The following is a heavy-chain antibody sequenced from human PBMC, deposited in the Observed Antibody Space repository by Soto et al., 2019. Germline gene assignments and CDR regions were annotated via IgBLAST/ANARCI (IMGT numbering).Heavy chain of an antibody. J-gene: IGHJ4*02. CDR3: ASSYDSSGNGPGY. V-gene: IGHV1-69*02. D-gene: IGHD3-22*01. CDR1: GGTFSSYT. Sequence: QVQLVQSGAEVKKPGSSVKVSCKASGGTFSSYTISWVRQAPGQGLEWMGRIIPILGIANYAQKFQGRVTXTXDXXTSTAYMELSSLRSEDTAVYYCASSYDSSGNGPGYWGQGTLVTVSS. CDR2: IIPILGIA.